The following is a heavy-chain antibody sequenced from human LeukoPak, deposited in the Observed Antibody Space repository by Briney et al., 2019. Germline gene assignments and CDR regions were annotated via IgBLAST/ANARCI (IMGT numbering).Heavy chain of an antibody. D-gene: IGHD3-3*01. CDR3: ARQYYDFWSGSYYYYMDV. Sequence: SETLSLTCAVSGYSISSGYYWGWIRQPPGKGLEGIGSIYHSGSTYYNPSLKSRVTISVDPSKNKFALKLSSVTAADTAVYYCARQYYDFWSGSYYYYMDVWGKGTTVTVSS. J-gene: IGHJ6*03. CDR2: IYHSGST. CDR1: GYSISSGYY. V-gene: IGHV4-38-2*01.